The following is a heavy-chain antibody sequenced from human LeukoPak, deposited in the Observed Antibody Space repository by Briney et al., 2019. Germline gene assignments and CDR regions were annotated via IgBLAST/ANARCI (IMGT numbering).Heavy chain of an antibody. J-gene: IGHJ4*02. CDR2: IRYDGNNK. CDR1: GFTFSSYG. D-gene: IGHD1-26*01. CDR3: AKGEVGAAAPGY. V-gene: IGHV3-30*02. Sequence: GGSLRLSCAASGFTFSSYGMHWVRQAPGKGLEWVSFIRYDGNNKYYADSVKGRFTISRDNSKNTLYLQMNSLRAEDTAVYYCAKGEVGAAAPGYWGQGDLVTVS.